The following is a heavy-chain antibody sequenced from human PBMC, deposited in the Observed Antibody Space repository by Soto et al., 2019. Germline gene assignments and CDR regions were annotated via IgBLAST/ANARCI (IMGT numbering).Heavy chain of an antibody. CDR2: IYYSGST. Sequence: TLSLTCTVSGGSISSSSYYWGWIRQPPGKGLEWIGSIYYSGSTYYNPSLKSRVTISVDTSKNQFSLKLSSVTAADTAVYYCARRLVGATTRPGYFDYWGQGTLVTVSS. CDR1: GGSISSSSYY. D-gene: IGHD1-26*01. V-gene: IGHV4-39*01. J-gene: IGHJ4*02. CDR3: ARRLVGATTRPGYFDY.